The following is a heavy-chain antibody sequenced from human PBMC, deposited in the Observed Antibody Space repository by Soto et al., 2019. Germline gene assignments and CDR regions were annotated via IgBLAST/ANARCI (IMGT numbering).Heavy chain of an antibody. J-gene: IGHJ6*02. V-gene: IGHV3-30-3*01. Sequence: GTLRISGAASRFTISIYAMHGFRQAPDKGLEWVAVISYDGSNKYYADSVKGRFTISRDNSKNTLYLQMNSLRAEDTAVYYCARESEDYYYYYGMDVWGQGTTVTVSS. CDR2: ISYDGSNK. CDR3: ARESEDYYYYYGMDV. CDR1: RFTISIYA.